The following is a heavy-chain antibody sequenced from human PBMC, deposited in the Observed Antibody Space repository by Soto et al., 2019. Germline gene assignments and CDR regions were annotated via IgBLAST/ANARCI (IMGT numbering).Heavy chain of an antibody. CDR1: GFIFSTYS. J-gene: IGHJ4*02. CDR2: ISYDGTNI. Sequence: GSLRLSCAASGFIFSTYSIHWVRQAPGKGLEWVAVISYDGTNIYYADSVKGRFTISRGNSKNTLFLQMNSLRPGDTAVYYCARVYSSLDYGIDYWGQGTLVTVSS. D-gene: IGHD6-6*01. CDR3: ARVYSSLDYGIDY. V-gene: IGHV3-30-3*01.